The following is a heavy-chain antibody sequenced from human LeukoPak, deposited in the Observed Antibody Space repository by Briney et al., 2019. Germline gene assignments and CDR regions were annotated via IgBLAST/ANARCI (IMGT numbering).Heavy chain of an antibody. J-gene: IGHJ4*02. CDR3: ARDLVAGRIAAAGTNSLGY. D-gene: IGHD6-13*01. V-gene: IGHV3-33*01. CDR2: IWYDGSNK. CDR1: GFTFSSYG. Sequence: PGGSLRLSCAASGFTFSSYGMHWVRQAPGKGLEWVAVIWYDGSNKYYADSVKGQFTISRDNSKNTLYLQMNSLRAEDTAVYYCARDLVAGRIAAAGTNSLGYWGQGTLVTVSS.